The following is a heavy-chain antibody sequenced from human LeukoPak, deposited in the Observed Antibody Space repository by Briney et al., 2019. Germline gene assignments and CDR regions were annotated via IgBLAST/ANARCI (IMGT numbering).Heavy chain of an antibody. CDR2: ISYDGSNK. V-gene: IGHV3-30-3*01. CDR3: ARGSYSSGRSGFDY. J-gene: IGHJ4*02. D-gene: IGHD6-19*01. Sequence: PGRSLRLSCAASGFTFSSYAMHWVRQAPGKGLEWVAVISYDGSNKYYADSAKGRFTISRDNSKNTLYLRMNSLRAEDTAVYYCARGSYSSGRSGFDYWGQGTLVTVSS. CDR1: GFTFSSYA.